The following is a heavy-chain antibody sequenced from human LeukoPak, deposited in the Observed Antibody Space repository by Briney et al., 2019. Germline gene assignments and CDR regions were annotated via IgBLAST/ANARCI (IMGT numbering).Heavy chain of an antibody. V-gene: IGHV3-23*01. CDR3: TKDCGTSCYSWFDP. J-gene: IGHJ5*02. Sequence: PGGSLRLSCAASGFTFSSYAMSWVRQAPGKGLEWVTAISGSGGSTYYADSVRGRFTISRDNSKNTLYLQMNSLRAEDTAVYYCTKDCGTSCYSWFDPWGQGTLVTVSS. CDR2: ISGSGGST. CDR1: GFTFSSYA. D-gene: IGHD2-2*02.